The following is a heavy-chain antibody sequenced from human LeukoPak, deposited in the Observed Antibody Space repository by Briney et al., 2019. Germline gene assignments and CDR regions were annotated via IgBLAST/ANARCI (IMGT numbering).Heavy chain of an antibody. V-gene: IGHV3-23*01. D-gene: IGHD3-10*01. CDR1: GFTFSSYS. CDR3: AKLRGAPYYMDV. Sequence: GGSLRLSCAASGFTFSSYSMNWVRQAPGEGLEWVSAISGSGGSTYYADSVKGRFTISRDNSKNTLYLQMNSLRAEDTAVYYCAKLRGAPYYMDVWGKGTTVTVSS. J-gene: IGHJ6*03. CDR2: ISGSGGST.